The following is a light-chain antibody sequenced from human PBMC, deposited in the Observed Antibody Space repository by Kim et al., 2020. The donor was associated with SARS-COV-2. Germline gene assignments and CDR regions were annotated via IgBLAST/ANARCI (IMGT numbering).Light chain of an antibody. J-gene: IGLJ1*01. V-gene: IGLV2-14*04. CDR3: SSYTSSSSSYV. Sequence: QSITISCTGTSSDVGGYNYVSWYQQHPGKAPKLMIYDVSKRPSGVSNRFSGSKSGNTASLTISGFQAEDEADYYCSSYTSSSSSYVFGTGTKVTVL. CDR2: DVS. CDR1: SSDVGGYNY.